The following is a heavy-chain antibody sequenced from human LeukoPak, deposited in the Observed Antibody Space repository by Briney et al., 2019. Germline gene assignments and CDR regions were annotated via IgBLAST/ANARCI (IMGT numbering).Heavy chain of an antibody. J-gene: IGHJ4*02. V-gene: IGHV1-18*01. CDR1: GYTFTSYG. D-gene: IGHD3-10*01. CDR2: ISAYNGNT. Sequence: VASVXXSXXASGYTFTSYGISWVRQAPGQGLXXXXXISAYNGNTNYAQKLQGGVTMTTDTSTSTAYMELRSLRSDDTAVYYCARVPMVRGVINTLDYWGQGTLVTVSS. CDR3: ARVPMVRGVINTLDY.